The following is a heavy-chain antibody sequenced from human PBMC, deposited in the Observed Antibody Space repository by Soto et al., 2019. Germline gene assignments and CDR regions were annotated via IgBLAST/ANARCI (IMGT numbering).Heavy chain of an antibody. Sequence: EVQLLESGGALVQXGGSLRLSCAASGFTFSSYAMSWVRQAPGKGLEWVSLISASGGGTYYTDSVKGRFTISRDNAKNTLYLQMNSLSAEDTAVFYCAKHQSNGSPDYWGQGTLVTVSS. CDR3: AKHQSNGSPDY. CDR1: GFTFSSYA. J-gene: IGHJ4*02. CDR2: ISASGGGT. D-gene: IGHD2-8*01. V-gene: IGHV3-23*01.